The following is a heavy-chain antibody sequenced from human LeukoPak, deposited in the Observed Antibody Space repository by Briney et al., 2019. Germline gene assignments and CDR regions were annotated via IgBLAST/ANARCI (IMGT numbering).Heavy chain of an antibody. Sequence: TSETLSLTCTVSGGSISSYYWSWIRQPPGKGLEWIGYIYYSGSTNYNPSLRSRVTISVDTSKHQFSLDLRSVTAADTAVYYCARGPHYHDSSGYSPSYSYAMDVWGQGTTVTVSS. D-gene: IGHD3-22*01. V-gene: IGHV4-59*01. CDR2: IYYSGST. CDR1: GGSISSYY. CDR3: ARGPHYHDSSGYSPSYSYAMDV. J-gene: IGHJ6*02.